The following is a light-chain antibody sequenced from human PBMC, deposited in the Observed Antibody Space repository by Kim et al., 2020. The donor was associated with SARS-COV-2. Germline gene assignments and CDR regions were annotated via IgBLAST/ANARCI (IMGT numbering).Light chain of an antibody. V-gene: IGLV2-14*03. CDR3: TSYKNIGTWV. Sequence: QSALTQPASVSGSPGQSITISCTGTFTDIGDYNYVSWYQHHPGKAPKLMIYDVNKRPSGVSNRFSGSKAGNTASLTISGLQAEDEADYYCTSYKNIGTWVFGGGTQLTVL. J-gene: IGLJ3*02. CDR2: DVN. CDR1: FTDIGDYNY.